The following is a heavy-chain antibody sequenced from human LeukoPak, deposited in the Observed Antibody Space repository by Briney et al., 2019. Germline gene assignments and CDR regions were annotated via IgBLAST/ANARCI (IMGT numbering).Heavy chain of an antibody. Sequence: GESLKISCKGSGYSFPTYWIVWVRQMPGKGLECMGIIYPGDTDTRYSPSFQGQVTISADKSISTAYVQWNSLEASDTAMYYCARGYGSGWYDYWGQGTLVTVSS. J-gene: IGHJ4*02. D-gene: IGHD6-19*01. V-gene: IGHV5-51*01. CDR2: IYPGDTDT. CDR1: GYSFPTYW. CDR3: ARGYGSGWYDY.